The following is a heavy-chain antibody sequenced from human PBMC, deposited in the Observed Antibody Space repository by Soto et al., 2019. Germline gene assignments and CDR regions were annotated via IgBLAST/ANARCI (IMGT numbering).Heavy chain of an antibody. V-gene: IGHV5-10-1*01. CDR1: GYSFTSYW. CDR2: IDPSDSYT. Sequence: GESLKISCKGSGYSFTSYWISWVRQMPGKGLEWMGRIDPSDSYTNYSPSFQGHVTISADKSISTAYLQWSSLKASDTAMYYCARHWEPYCSSTSCYSVGRDYYYGMDVWGQGTTVTVSS. CDR3: ARHWEPYCSSTSCYSVGRDYYYGMDV. J-gene: IGHJ6*02. D-gene: IGHD2-2*01.